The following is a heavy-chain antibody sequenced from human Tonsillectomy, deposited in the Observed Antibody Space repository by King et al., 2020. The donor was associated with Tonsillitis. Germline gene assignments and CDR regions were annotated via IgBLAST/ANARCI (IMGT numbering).Heavy chain of an antibody. CDR1: GFTFSNYS. J-gene: IGHJ4*02. CDR3: ARGDYDFWSGYYPVDY. CDR2: ISYYGSNK. D-gene: IGHD3-3*01. V-gene: IGHV3-30-3*01. Sequence: QLVQSGGGVVQPWRSLRLSCAASGFTFSNYSMHWVRQAPGKGLGWVTVISYYGSNKYYADSVKGRFTISRDNSKNTLYLQMNSLRPEDTAVYYCARGDYDFWSGYYPVDYWGQGTLVTVSS.